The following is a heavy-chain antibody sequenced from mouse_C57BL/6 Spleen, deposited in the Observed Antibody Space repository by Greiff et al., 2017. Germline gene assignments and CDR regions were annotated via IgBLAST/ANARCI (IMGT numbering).Heavy chain of an antibody. CDR3: ATGTYWYFDV. V-gene: IGHV1-76*01. CDR1: GYTFTDYY. Sequence: QVHVKQSGAELVRPGASVKLSCKASGYTFTDYYINWVKQRPGQGLEWIARIYPGSGNTYYNEKFKGKATLTAEKSSSTAYMQLSSLTSEDSAVYFCATGTYWYFDVWGTGTTVTVSS. CDR2: IYPGSGNT. D-gene: IGHD4-1*01. J-gene: IGHJ1*03.